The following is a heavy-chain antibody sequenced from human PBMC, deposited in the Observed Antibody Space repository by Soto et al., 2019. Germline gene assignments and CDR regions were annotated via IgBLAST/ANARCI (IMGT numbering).Heavy chain of an antibody. CDR1: GVSISSSNW. CDR3: ARVSGSYYAAFDY. J-gene: IGHJ4*02. CDR2: IYHSGST. Sequence: QVQLQESGPGLVKPSGTLSLTCAVSGVSISSSNWWSGVRQPPGKGLEWIGEIYHSGSTNYNPSLKSRVTISVDKSKNKFYLKLSSVTAADTAVYYCARVSGSYYAAFDYWGQGTLVTVSS. D-gene: IGHD1-26*01. V-gene: IGHV4-4*02.